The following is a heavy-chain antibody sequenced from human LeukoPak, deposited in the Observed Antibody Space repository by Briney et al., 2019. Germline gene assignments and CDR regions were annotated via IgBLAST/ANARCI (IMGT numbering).Heavy chain of an antibody. Sequence: PSETLSLTCTVSGGSISSYYWSWIRQPPGKGLEWIGYIYYSGSTNYNPSLKSRVTISVDTSKNQFSLKLSSVTAADTAVYYCARVPEYSYGYCYFDYWGQGTLVTVSS. CDR3: ARVPEYSYGYCYFDY. J-gene: IGHJ4*02. V-gene: IGHV4-59*01. CDR1: GGSISSYY. D-gene: IGHD5-18*01. CDR2: IYYSGST.